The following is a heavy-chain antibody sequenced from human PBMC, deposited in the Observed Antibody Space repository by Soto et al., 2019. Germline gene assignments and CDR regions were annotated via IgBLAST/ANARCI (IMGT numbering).Heavy chain of an antibody. Sequence: SETLSLTCTVSGDSFSSHFWSWIRQPPGKGLEWIGYISYSGSSDYNPSLRSRVTMSMDTSKNQFSLKLTSVAAADTAVYFCATRVPNSQTYFAVFDFWGQGHLVTVSS. CDR1: GDSFSSHF. CDR3: ATRVPNSQTYFAVFDF. V-gene: IGHV4-59*08. D-gene: IGHD6-13*01. J-gene: IGHJ4*02. CDR2: ISYSGSS.